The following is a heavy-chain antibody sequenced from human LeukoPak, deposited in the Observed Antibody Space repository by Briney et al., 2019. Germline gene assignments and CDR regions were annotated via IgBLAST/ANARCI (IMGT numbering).Heavy chain of an antibody. Sequence: SQTLSLTCTVSGGSICSGDYYWSWIRQPPGKGLEWIGYIYYSGSTYYNPSLKSRVTISVDTSKNQFSLKLSSVTAADTAVYYCAREPLVVPAAISYYGMDVWGQGTTVTVSS. CDR2: IYYSGST. J-gene: IGHJ6*02. CDR3: AREPLVVPAAISYYGMDV. CDR1: GGSICSGDYY. V-gene: IGHV4-30-4*01. D-gene: IGHD2-2*01.